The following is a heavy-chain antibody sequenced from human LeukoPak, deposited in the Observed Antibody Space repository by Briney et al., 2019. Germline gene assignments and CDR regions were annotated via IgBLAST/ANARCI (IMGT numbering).Heavy chain of an antibody. D-gene: IGHD3-10*01. Sequence: SETLSLTCTVSGGSISSSSYYWGWIRQPPGKGLEWIGSIYYSGSTYYNPSLKSRVTISVDTSKNQFSLKLSSVTAADTAVYYCARLNISYGSGSYYLDYWGQGTLVTVSS. V-gene: IGHV4-39*01. J-gene: IGHJ4*02. CDR1: GGSISSSSYY. CDR2: IYYSGST. CDR3: ARLNISYGSGSYYLDY.